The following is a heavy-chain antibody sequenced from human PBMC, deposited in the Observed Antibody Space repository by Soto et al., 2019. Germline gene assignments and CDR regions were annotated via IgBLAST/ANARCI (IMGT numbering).Heavy chain of an antibody. Sequence: SETLSLTCTASGYSISSGSYWAWIGQPPAKGPEWIASIYHGGTTYYNPPLKSRVIISADTSKNQFSLSLTSVTAADTAVYYCVKRSLLVAQTWGQGILVTVSS. J-gene: IGHJ4*02. D-gene: IGHD2-21*01. CDR2: IYHGGTT. CDR3: VKRSLLVAQT. V-gene: IGHV4-38-2*02. CDR1: GYSISSGSY.